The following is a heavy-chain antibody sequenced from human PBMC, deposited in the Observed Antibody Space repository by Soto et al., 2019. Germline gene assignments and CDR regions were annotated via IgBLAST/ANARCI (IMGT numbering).Heavy chain of an antibody. V-gene: IGHV2-5*02. CDR2: IYWDDDK. Sequence: QPPGKALEWLALIYWDDDKRYSPSLKSRLTITKDTSKNQVVLTMTNMDPVDTATYYCAHRPGDSSGYNWFDPWGQGTLVTVSS. D-gene: IGHD3-22*01. J-gene: IGHJ5*02. CDR3: AHRPGDSSGYNWFDP.